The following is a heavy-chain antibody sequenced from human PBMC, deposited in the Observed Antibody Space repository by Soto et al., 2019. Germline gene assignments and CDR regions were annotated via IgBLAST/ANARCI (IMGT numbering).Heavy chain of an antibody. D-gene: IGHD3-22*01. CDR3: AKGITMIVVVITIDY. Sequence: EVKLLESGGGLAQPGGSLRLSCAASGFTFSSYAMSWVRQAPGKGLEWVSAISGSGGSTYYADSVKGRFTISRDNSKNTLYLQMNSLRAEDTAVYYCAKGITMIVVVITIDYWGQGTLVTVSS. CDR2: ISGSGGST. V-gene: IGHV3-23*01. J-gene: IGHJ4*02. CDR1: GFTFSSYA.